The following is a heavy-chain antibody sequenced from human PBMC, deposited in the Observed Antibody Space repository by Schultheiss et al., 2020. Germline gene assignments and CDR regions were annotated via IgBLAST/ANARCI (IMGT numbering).Heavy chain of an antibody. CDR2: INSDGSST. Sequence: GGSLRLSCAASGFTFSSYWMHWVRQAPGKGLVWVSRINSDGSSTTYADSVKGRFTISRDNAKNTLYLQMNSLRAEDTAVYYCAKDLARYYDSSGYPGYYYGMDVWGQGTTVTVSS. V-gene: IGHV3-74*01. J-gene: IGHJ6*02. CDR1: GFTFSSYW. D-gene: IGHD3-22*01. CDR3: AKDLARYYDSSGYPGYYYGMDV.